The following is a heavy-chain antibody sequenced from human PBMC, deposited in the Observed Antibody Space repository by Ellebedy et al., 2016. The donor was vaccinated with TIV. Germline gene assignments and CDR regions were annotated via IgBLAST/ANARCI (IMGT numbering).Heavy chain of an antibody. J-gene: IGHJ5*02. Sequence: ASVKVSCKASGYTFTSYGISWVRQAPGQGLEWMGGIIPILGIANYAQKFQGRVTITADESTSTAYMELSSLRSEDTAVYYCARGPTSSVIAVAGTYWFDPWGQGTLVTVSS. CDR3: ARGPTSSVIAVAGTYWFDP. V-gene: IGHV1-69*10. CDR2: IIPILGIA. D-gene: IGHD6-19*01. CDR1: GYTFTSYG.